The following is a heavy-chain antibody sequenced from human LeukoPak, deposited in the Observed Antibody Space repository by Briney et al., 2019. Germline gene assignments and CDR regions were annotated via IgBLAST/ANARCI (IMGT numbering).Heavy chain of an antibody. J-gene: IGHJ4*02. CDR2: IYYSGST. V-gene: IGHV4-4*02. D-gene: IGHD5-24*01. CDR1: GGSISSSNW. Sequence: PSETLSLTCAVSGGSISSSNWWNWVRQPPGNGLEWIGEIYYSGSTNYNPSLKSRVTISVDKSKNQFSLNLNSVTAADTAVYYCARGRGIRDGYKRLDYWGQGTLVTVSS. CDR3: ARGRGIRDGYKRLDY.